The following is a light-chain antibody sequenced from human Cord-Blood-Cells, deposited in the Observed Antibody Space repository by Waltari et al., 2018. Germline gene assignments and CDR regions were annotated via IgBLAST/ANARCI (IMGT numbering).Light chain of an antibody. J-gene: IGLJ1*01. CDR3: SSYAGSNNFV. CDR2: EVS. V-gene: IGLV2-8*01. CDR1: SDDVGGYNY. Sequence: QSALTQPPPASGSPGQSVTISCPGTSDDVGGYNYASWYQQHPGNAPKLMIYEVSKRPSGVPDRFSGSKSGNTASLTVSGLQAEDEADYYCSSYAGSNNFVFGTGTKVTVL.